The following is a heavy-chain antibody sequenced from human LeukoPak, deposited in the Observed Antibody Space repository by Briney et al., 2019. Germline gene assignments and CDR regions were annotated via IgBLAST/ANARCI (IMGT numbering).Heavy chain of an antibody. D-gene: IGHD6-13*01. CDR1: GGSISSSNW. V-gene: IGHV4-4*02. CDR3: ARVVQAADHYGYDY. Sequence: PSETLSLTCAVSGGSISSSNWWSWVRQPPGKGLEWIGEIYHSGSTNYNPSLKSRVTISVDKSKNQFSLKLSSVTAADTAVYYCARVVQAADHYGYDYWGQGTLVTVSS. J-gene: IGHJ4*02. CDR2: IYHSGST.